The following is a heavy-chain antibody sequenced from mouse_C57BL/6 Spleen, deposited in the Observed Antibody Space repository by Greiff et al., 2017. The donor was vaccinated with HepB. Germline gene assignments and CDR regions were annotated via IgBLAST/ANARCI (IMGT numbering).Heavy chain of an antibody. CDR2: IYPRSGNT. D-gene: IGHD2-4*01. J-gene: IGHJ4*01. Sequence: VKLMESGAELARPGASVKLSCKASGYTFTSYGISWVKQRTGQGLEWIGEIYPRSGNTYYNEKFKGKATLTADKSSSTAYIELRSLTSEDSAVYFCARRSLYDYDDGSGYAMDYWGQGTSVTVSS. CDR1: GYTFTSYG. V-gene: IGHV1-81*01. CDR3: ARRSLYDYDDGSGYAMDY.